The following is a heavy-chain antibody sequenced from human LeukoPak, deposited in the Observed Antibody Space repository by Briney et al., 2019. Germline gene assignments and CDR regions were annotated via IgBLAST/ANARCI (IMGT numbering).Heavy chain of an antibody. CDR3: ARADGGSSSYAPLGY. CDR2: IKQDGSED. Sequence: PGGSLRLSCAASGFTFSDYWMSWVRQAPGKGLEWVANIKQDGSEDFYEDSVNGRFTISRDNAKNSLYLQMNSLRAEDTAVYYCARADGGSSSYAPLGYWGQGTLVTVSS. J-gene: IGHJ4*02. D-gene: IGHD6-6*01. V-gene: IGHV3-7*01. CDR1: GFTFSDYW.